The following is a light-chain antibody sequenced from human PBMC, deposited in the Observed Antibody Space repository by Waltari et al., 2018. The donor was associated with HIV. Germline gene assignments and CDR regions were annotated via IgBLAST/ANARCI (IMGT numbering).Light chain of an antibody. CDR2: WAS. V-gene: IGKV4-1*01. CDR3: QQYYSTPLT. J-gene: IGKJ4*01. Sequence: DIVMTQSPDSLAVSLGERATINCKSSQSVLYSSNNKNYLAWYQQKPGQPPKLLLYWASTRESAVPDRFSGSWSGTDFTLTVSSLQAEDLAVYYCQQYYSTPLTFGGGTKVEIK. CDR1: QSVLYSSNNKNY.